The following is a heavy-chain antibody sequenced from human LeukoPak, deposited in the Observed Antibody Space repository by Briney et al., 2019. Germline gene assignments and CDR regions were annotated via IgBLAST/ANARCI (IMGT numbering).Heavy chain of an antibody. Sequence: GGSLRLSCAASGFTFSSYWMHWVRQAPGKGLVWVSRINSDGSSTSFADSVKGRFTITRDNAKNSLYLQMNSLRAEDTAFYYCAKDRSGSYSNWFDPWGQGTLVTVSS. CDR3: AKDRSGSYSNWFDP. V-gene: IGHV3-74*01. CDR1: GFTFSSYW. CDR2: INSDGSST. D-gene: IGHD1-26*01. J-gene: IGHJ5*02.